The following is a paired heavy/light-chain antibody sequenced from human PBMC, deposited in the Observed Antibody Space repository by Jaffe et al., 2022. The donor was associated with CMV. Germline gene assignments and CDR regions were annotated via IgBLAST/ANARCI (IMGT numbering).Heavy chain of an antibody. CDR2: IKSKTDGGTT. D-gene: IGHD1-7*01. Sequence: EVQLVESGGGLVKPGGSLRLSCAASGFTFSNAWMSWVRQAPGKGLEWVGRIKSKTDGGTTDYAAPVKGRFTISRDDSKNTLYLQMNSLKTEDTAVYYCTTGPITGTTFLGYYYGMDVWGQGTTVTVSS. V-gene: IGHV3-15*01. CDR3: TTGPITGTTFLGYYYGMDV. J-gene: IGHJ6*02. CDR1: GFTFSNAW.
Light chain of an antibody. Sequence: EIVLTQSPGTLSLSPGERATLSCRASQSVSSSYLAWYQQKPGQAPRLLIYGASSRATGIPDRFSGSGSGTDFTLTISRLEPEDFAVYYCQQYGSPPQTFGQGTKLEIK. CDR2: GAS. V-gene: IGKV3-20*01. J-gene: IGKJ2*01. CDR1: QSVSSSY. CDR3: QQYGSPPQT.